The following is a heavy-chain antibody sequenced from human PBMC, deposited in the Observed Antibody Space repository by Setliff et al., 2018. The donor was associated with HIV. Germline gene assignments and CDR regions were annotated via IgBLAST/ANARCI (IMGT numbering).Heavy chain of an antibody. CDR2: INPNGGST. J-gene: IGHJ5*02. D-gene: IGHD5-18*01. Sequence: ASVKVSCKASGYSFTTYYIHWVRQAPGQGPEWMAIINPNGGSTNYAQKFQGRLVIIADKSTNIVYMEVSSLRSEDTAIYYCARGGPGSSYGYDWFDTWGQGTPVTVSS. CDR1: GYSFTTYY. CDR3: ARGGPGSSYGYDWFDT. V-gene: IGHV1-46*01.